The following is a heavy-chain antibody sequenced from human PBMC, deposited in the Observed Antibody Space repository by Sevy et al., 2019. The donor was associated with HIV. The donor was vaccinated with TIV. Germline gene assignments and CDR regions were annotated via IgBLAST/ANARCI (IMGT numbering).Heavy chain of an antibody. V-gene: IGHV3-7*01. D-gene: IGHD3-22*01. J-gene: IGHJ4*02. CDR1: GFTFSDYW. Sequence: GGSLRLSCAASGFTFSDYWMNWVRQAPGKGLEWVANIKQDGSEKYYVDSVKGRFTISSDNAKNFLYLQMNSLRVEGSAVYFCAELGFYYDSSAYDYFDYWGQGTLVTVSS. CDR2: IKQDGSEK. CDR3: AELGFYYDSSAYDYFDY.